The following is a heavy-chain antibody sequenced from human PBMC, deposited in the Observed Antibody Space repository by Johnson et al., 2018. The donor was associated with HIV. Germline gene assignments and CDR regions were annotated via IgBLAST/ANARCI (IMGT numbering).Heavy chain of an antibody. D-gene: IGHD3-16*02. J-gene: IGHJ3*02. CDR2: IKSKTDGGTT. CDR1: GFTFSNAW. CDR3: GKDEGSLGELSLHAFDI. Sequence: EVQLLESGGGLVKPGGSLRLSCAASGFTFSNAWMSWVRQAPGKGLEWVGRIKSKTDGGTTDYAAPVQDRFTISRDDSKNTLFLQMNSLRVEDTAVYYGGKDEGSLGELSLHAFDIWGQGTMVTVSS. V-gene: IGHV3-15*01.